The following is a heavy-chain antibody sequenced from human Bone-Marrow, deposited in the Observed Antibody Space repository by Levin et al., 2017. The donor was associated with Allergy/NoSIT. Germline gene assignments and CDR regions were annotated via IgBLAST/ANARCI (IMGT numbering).Heavy chain of an antibody. V-gene: IGHV3-15*01. J-gene: IGHJ4*02. Sequence: TGGSLRLSCAASGFSFTKVWMTWVRQAPGKGLEWVGRIKSETDGGTIDYAAPVKGRFTISRDDARSTLYLQMNSLKTEDTAVYYCTTEVWARSIRDDYWGQGTLVTVSS. CDR2: IKSETDGGTI. CDR1: GFSFTKVW. CDR3: TTEVWARSIRDDY. D-gene: IGHD2-21*01.